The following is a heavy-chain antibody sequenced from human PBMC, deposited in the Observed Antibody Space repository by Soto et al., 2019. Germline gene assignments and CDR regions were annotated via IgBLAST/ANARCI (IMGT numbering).Heavy chain of an antibody. CDR3: ARVGERITMVREANWFDP. CDR2: IYYSGST. D-gene: IGHD3-10*01. Sequence: PSETLSLTCTVSGGSISSGDYYWSWIRQPPGKGLEWIGYIYYSGSTYYNPSLKSRVTISVDTSKNQFSLKLSSVTAADTAVYYCARVGERITMVREANWFDPWGQGTLVTVSS. J-gene: IGHJ5*02. CDR1: GGSISSGDYY. V-gene: IGHV4-30-4*01.